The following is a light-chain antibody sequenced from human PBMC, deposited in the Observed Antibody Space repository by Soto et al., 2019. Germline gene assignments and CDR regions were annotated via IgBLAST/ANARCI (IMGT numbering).Light chain of an antibody. Sequence: QSVLTQPASVSGSPGQTITISFTVTISDVVVYDYVSFHQQHPFKAPKLMIYDFIKLPSLFSNRFSVSNSGNTASLTISCLQAEDEAEYYCSSKRDSTGVFGTGTKVTVL. CDR3: SSKRDSTGV. CDR2: DFI. J-gene: IGLJ1*01. CDR1: ISDVVVYDY. V-gene: IGLV2-14*01.